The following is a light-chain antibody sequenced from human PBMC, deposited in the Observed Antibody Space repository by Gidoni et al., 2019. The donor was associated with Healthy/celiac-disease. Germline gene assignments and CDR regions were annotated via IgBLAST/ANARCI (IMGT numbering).Light chain of an antibody. CDR1: QSVSSSY. V-gene: IGKV3-20*01. Sequence: EIVLTQSPGTLSLSPGERATLSCRASQSVSSSYLAWYQQKPGQVPRLLIYGASSGSGTDFTLTISRVEPEDFAVYYCQQYGSSLFTFGPGTKVDIK. CDR3: QQYGSSLFT. J-gene: IGKJ3*01. CDR2: GAS.